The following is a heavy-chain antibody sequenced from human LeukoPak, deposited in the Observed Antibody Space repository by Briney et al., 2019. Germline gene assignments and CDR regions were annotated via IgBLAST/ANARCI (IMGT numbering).Heavy chain of an antibody. D-gene: IGHD3-3*01. CDR3: GRSPYYHFLSGPGLLDY. J-gene: IGHJ4*02. CDR1: GGSISSYY. V-gene: IGHV4-4*07. CDR2: IYTSGST. Sequence: SETLSLTCTVSGGSISSYYWSWIRQPAGKGLEWIGRIYTSGSTNYNPSLKSRVSMSVDTSKNQFFLKLSSVTAADTAVYYCGRSPYYHFLSGPGLLDYWGQGTLVTVSS.